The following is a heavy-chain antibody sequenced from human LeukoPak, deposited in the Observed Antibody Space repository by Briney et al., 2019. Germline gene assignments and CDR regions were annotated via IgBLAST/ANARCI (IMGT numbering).Heavy chain of an antibody. CDR3: ATTLGYCSGGSCYTSTFGLDY. D-gene: IGHD2-15*01. CDR2: IYYSGST. J-gene: IGHJ4*02. V-gene: IGHV4-31*03. CDR1: GGSISSGGYY. Sequence: SETLSLTCTVSGGSISSGGYYWSWIRQHPGKGLEWIGYIYYSGSTYYNPSLKSRVTISVDTSKNQFSLKLSSVTAADTAVYYCATTLGYCSGGSCYTSTFGLDYWGQGTLVTVSS.